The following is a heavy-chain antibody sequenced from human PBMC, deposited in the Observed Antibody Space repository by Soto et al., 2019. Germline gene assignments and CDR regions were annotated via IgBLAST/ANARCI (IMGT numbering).Heavy chain of an antibody. V-gene: IGHV3-49*03. D-gene: IGHD2-2*01. CDR1: GFTFGDYA. CDR2: IRSKAYGGTT. Sequence: GSLRLSCTASGFTFGDYAMSWFRQAPGKGLEWVGFIRSKAYGGTTEYAASVKGRFTISRDDSKSIAYLQMNSLKTEDTAVYYCTRDRPDIVVVPAAMSFDAFDIWGQGTMVTVSS. CDR3: TRDRPDIVVVPAAMSFDAFDI. J-gene: IGHJ3*02.